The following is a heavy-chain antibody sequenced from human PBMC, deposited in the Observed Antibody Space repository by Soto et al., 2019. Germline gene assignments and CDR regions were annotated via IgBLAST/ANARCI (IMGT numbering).Heavy chain of an antibody. CDR3: ARTDRDFYGLDV. CDR1: GFTFRNYD. J-gene: IGHJ6*02. CDR2: ISAAGGP. Sequence: EVQLVESGGGLVQPGGSLRLSCEASGFTFRNYDMHWVRQGTGKGLEWVSGISAAGGPDYADSVEGRFTISRENAQNSFFLQMNSLRGGDTAVYYCARTDRDFYGLDVWGQGTTVIVSS. V-gene: IGHV3-13*05.